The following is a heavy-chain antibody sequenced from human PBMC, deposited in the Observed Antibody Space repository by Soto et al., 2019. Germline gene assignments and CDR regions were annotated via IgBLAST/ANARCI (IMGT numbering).Heavy chain of an antibody. V-gene: IGHV1-3*01. Sequence: ASVKVSCKASGYTFTRYTMYWVRQAPGQRLECMGWINAGNDNIKYSQKFQGRVTITRDTSASTAYMELSSLRSEDTAVYYCARSIVVVTALDYWGQGTLVTVSS. CDR3: ARSIVVVTALDY. CDR2: INAGNDNI. J-gene: IGHJ4*02. D-gene: IGHD2-21*02. CDR1: GYTFTRYT.